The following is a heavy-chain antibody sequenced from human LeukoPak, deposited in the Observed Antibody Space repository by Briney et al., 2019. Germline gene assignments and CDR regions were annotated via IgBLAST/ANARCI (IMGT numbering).Heavy chain of an antibody. CDR1: NASMSLYY. CDR2: RYHGGRT. J-gene: IGHJ5*02. V-gene: IGHV4-59*01. Sequence: SETLSLTCTVSNASMSLYYWAWIRRPPGKGLEWIGNRYHGGRTNYNPSFTTRVTISVDTSQNQFSLKLTSLTAADTAIYYCARALRAFGGVPGTWFDPWGPGMLVTVSS. D-gene: IGHD3-3*01. CDR3: ARALRAFGGVPGTWFDP.